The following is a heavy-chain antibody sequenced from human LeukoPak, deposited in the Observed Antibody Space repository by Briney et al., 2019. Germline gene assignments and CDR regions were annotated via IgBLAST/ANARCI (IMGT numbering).Heavy chain of an antibody. CDR3: AKGAGGSANYYMDV. J-gene: IGHJ6*03. CDR2: IWYDGSNK. D-gene: IGHD3-10*01. Sequence: GGSLRLSCAASGFTFSSYGTHWVRQAPGKGLEWVAVIWYDGSNKYYADSVKGRFTISRDNSKNTLYLQMNSLRVEDTAVYYCAKGAGGSANYYMDVWGRGTTVTVSS. CDR1: GFTFSSYG. V-gene: IGHV3-30*02.